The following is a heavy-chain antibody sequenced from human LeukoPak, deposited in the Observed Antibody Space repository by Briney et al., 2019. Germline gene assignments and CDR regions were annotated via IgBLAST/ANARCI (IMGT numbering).Heavy chain of an antibody. J-gene: IGHJ4*02. V-gene: IGHV3-21*01. CDR1: GFTFSSYS. CDR3: ARDLAYCGGDCYYY. Sequence: PGGSLRLSCAASGFTFSSYSMNWVRQAPGKGLEWVSSISSSSSYIYYADSVKGRFTISRDNSKNTLYLQMNSLRAEDTAVYYCARDLAYCGGDCYYYWGQGTLVTVSS. D-gene: IGHD2-21*02. CDR2: ISSSSSYI.